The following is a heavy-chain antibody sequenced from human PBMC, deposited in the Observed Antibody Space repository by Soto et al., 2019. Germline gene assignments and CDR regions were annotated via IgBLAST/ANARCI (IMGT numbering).Heavy chain of an antibody. CDR2: IYYSGST. CDR3: ARVTKYYYYMDV. Sequence: SETLSLTCTVSGGSISSYYWIWIRQPPGKGLEWIGYIYYSGSTNYNPSLKSRVTISVDTSKNQFSLKLSSVTAADTAVYYCARVTKYYYYMDVWVKGTTVTVS. J-gene: IGHJ6*03. V-gene: IGHV4-59*01. CDR1: GGSISSYY. D-gene: IGHD4-17*01.